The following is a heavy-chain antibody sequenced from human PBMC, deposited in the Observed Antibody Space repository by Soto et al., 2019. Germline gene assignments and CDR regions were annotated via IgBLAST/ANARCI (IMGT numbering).Heavy chain of an antibody. CDR1: GFTFSSYA. Sequence: PGGSLRLSCAASGFTFSSYAMHWVRQAPGKGLGRVAVISDDGSNKYDADSMKGRFTISRDNSKNTLYLQMNSLRAEDTAVYYCARASRCTNGVCYQHLDPWGEGTLVTVSS. D-gene: IGHD2-8*01. J-gene: IGHJ5*02. V-gene: IGHV3-30-3*01. CDR3: ARASRCTNGVCYQHLDP. CDR2: ISDDGSNK.